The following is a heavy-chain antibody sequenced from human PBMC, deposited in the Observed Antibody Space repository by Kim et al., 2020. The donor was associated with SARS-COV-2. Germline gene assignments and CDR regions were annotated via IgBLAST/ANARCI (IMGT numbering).Heavy chain of an antibody. V-gene: IGHV5-51*01. J-gene: IGHJ6*02. CDR3: ARKNTGFYYYHGMDV. Sequence: PSFQGQVTISADKSNSTVYLQWSSLKASDTAMYYCARKNTGFYYYHGMDVWGQGTTVTVSS.